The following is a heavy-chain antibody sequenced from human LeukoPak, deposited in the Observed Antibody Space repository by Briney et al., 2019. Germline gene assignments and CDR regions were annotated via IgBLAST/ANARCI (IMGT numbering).Heavy chain of an antibody. D-gene: IGHD5-12*01. CDR2: IKQDGSDK. CDR1: GFTFSSYW. J-gene: IGHJ4*02. V-gene: IGHV3-7*01. CDR3: ASPSGYDWGPGYFDY. Sequence: PGESLRLSCAASGFTFSSYWMSWVRQAPEKGLEWVANIKQDGSDKYYVDSVKGRFTISRDNAKNSLYLQMNSLRAEDTAVYYCASPSGYDWGPGYFDYWGQGTLVTVSS.